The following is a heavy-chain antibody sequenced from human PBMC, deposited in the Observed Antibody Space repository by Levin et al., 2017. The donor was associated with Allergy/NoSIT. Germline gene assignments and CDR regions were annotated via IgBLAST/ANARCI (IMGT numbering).Heavy chain of an antibody. Sequence: PSETLSLTCAVYGGSFSGYYWSWIRQPPGKGLEWIGDINHSGSTNYNPSLKSRVTISVDTSKNQFSLKLSSVTAADTAVYYCARRQQLVQRPYYFDYWGQGILVTVSS. J-gene: IGHJ4*02. CDR1: GGSFSGYY. D-gene: IGHD6-13*01. V-gene: IGHV4-34*01. CDR2: INHSGST. CDR3: ARRQQLVQRPYYFDY.